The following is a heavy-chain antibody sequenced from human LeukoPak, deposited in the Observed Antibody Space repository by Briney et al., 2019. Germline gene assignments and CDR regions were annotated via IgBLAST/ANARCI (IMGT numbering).Heavy chain of an antibody. CDR3: TTGGSGWYPTYYSYYGMDV. CDR2: IKSKTDGGTT. Sequence: GGSLRLSCAASGFTFSNAWMSWVRQAPGKGLEWVGRIKSKTDGGTTDYAAPVKDRFTISRDDSKNTLYLQMNSLKTEDTAVYYCTTGGSGWYPTYYSYYGMDVWGQGTTVTVSS. V-gene: IGHV3-15*01. D-gene: IGHD6-19*01. J-gene: IGHJ6*02. CDR1: GFTFSNAW.